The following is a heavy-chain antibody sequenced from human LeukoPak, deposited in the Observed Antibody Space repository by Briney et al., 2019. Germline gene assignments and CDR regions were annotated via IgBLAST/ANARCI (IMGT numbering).Heavy chain of an antibody. Sequence: KTSETLSLTCAVSGGSISSGGYSWSWIRQPPGKGLEWIGYIYHSGSTYYNPSLKSRVTISVDRSKNQFSLKLSSVTAADTAVYYCARAVIVVVPAAMGTYWWYFDYWGQGTLVTVSS. V-gene: IGHV4-30-2*01. CDR3: ARAVIVVVPAAMGTYWWYFDY. D-gene: IGHD2-2*01. CDR1: GGSISSGGYS. J-gene: IGHJ4*02. CDR2: IYHSGST.